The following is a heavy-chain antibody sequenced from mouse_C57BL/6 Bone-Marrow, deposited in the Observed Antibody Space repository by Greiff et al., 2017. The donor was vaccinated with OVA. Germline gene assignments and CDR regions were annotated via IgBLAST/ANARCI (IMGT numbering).Heavy chain of an antibody. CDR2: IRNKANNHAT. D-gene: IGHD2-3*01. V-gene: IGHV6-6*01. CDR3: TRRWLEDYFDY. J-gene: IGHJ2*01. Sequence: EVKLVESGGGLVQPGGSMKLSCAASGFTFSDAWMDWVRQSPEKGLEWVAEIRNKANNHATYYAESVKGRFTISRDDSKSSVYLQMNSLRAEDTGIYYCTRRWLEDYFDYWGQGTTLTVSS. CDR1: GFTFSDAW.